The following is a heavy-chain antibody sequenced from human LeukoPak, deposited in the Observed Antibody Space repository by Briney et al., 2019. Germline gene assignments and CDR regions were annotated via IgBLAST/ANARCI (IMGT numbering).Heavy chain of an antibody. CDR3: SRRGTTSSVGFFDP. Sequence: SETLSLTCSVSGDSIRSTTHYWVWVRQTPGKGLEWIGSIFHRGDTYYNPSLRGRVTISVHTSKKQFSLNLTSVTATDTAIYYCSRRGTTSSVGFFDPWGPGVLVTVSS. CDR2: IFHRGDT. D-gene: IGHD6-19*01. CDR1: GDSIRSTTHY. J-gene: IGHJ5*02. V-gene: IGHV4-39*01.